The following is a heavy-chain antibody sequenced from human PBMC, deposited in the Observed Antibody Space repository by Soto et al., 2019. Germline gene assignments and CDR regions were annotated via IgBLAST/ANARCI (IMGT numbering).Heavy chain of an antibody. CDR1: GYAFTTYG. J-gene: IGHJ4*02. CDR2: ISAHNGNT. D-gene: IGHD1-1*01. CDR3: ARGRYGDY. Sequence: QVHLVQSGAEVKKPGASVKVSCKGSGYAFTTYGITWVRQAPGQGLEWMGRISAHNGNTNYAQKLQGRVNVTRETSTSTAYMELRSLRSDDTAVYYCARGRYGDYWGQGALVTVSS. V-gene: IGHV1-18*01.